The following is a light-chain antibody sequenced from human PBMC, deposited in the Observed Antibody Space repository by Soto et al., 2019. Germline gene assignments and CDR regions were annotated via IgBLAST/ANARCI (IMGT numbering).Light chain of an antibody. CDR1: KLGDKY. Sequence: SYGLTQPPSVSVSPGQTASITCSGDKLGDKYACWYQQKPGQSPVLVIYGDSKRPSGIPERFSGSNSGNTATLTISGTQAMDEADYYCQAWDSSTGVVFGGGTKLTVL. J-gene: IGLJ2*01. CDR3: QAWDSSTGVV. CDR2: GDS. V-gene: IGLV3-1*01.